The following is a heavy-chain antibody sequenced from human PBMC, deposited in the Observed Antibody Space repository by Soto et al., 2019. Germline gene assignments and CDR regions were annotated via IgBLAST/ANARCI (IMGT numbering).Heavy chain of an antibody. CDR1: GFTFSSYA. CDR2: ISGSGDST. CDR3: VPSGEMATSGDDAFDI. V-gene: IGHV3-23*01. D-gene: IGHD5-12*01. J-gene: IGHJ3*02. Sequence: GGSLRLSCAASGFTFSSYAMNWVRQAPGKGLEWVSVISGSGDSTYYADSVKGRFTISRDNSKNTLYLQMNSLRAEDTAVYYCVPSGEMATSGDDAFDIWGQGTMVTVSS.